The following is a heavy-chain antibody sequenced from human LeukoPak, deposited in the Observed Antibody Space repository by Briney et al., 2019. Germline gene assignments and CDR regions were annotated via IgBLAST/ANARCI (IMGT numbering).Heavy chain of an antibody. Sequence: GGSLRLFCAASGFTFSSYEMHWARQAPGKGLQWVSYISSSDSTMYSADSVKGRFTISRDSAKNSLYLQMNSLRAEDTAVYYCARVQSTVTTLDYWGQGTLVTVSS. CDR2: ISSSDSTM. V-gene: IGHV3-48*03. CDR1: GFTFSSYE. J-gene: IGHJ4*02. D-gene: IGHD4-17*01. CDR3: ARVQSTVTTLDY.